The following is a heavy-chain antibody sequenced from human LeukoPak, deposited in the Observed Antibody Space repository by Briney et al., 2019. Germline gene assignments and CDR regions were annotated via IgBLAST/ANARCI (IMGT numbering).Heavy chain of an antibody. Sequence: SETLSLTCTVSGGSISSSYYYWGWIRQPPGKGLEWIGSIYYSGSTYYNPSLKSRVTISVDTSKDQFSLKLSSVTAADTAVYYCASIYDSSGFYPYWGQGTLVTVSS. CDR1: GGSISSSYYY. V-gene: IGHV4-39*07. D-gene: IGHD3-22*01. CDR3: ASIYDSSGFYPY. CDR2: IYYSGST. J-gene: IGHJ4*02.